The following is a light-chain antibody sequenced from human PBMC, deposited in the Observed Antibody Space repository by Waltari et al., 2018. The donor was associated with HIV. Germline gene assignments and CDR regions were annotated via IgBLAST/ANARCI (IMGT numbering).Light chain of an antibody. CDR2: DVS. Sequence: QSALTQPASMSGSPGQSSTISCAGTRSDIGDYNFVSWFQQNPGNAPKPIFHDVSHHVLEVSDRFSAFKSGNTASRTIAGLQPEDEAEYYCSSYSSSNTVVFGGGTKLTVL. CDR1: RSDIGDYNF. V-gene: IGLV2-14*03. CDR3: SSYSSSNTVV. J-gene: IGLJ2*01.